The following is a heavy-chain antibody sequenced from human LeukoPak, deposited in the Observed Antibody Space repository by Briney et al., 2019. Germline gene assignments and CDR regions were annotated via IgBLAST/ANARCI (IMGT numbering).Heavy chain of an antibody. D-gene: IGHD6-13*01. Sequence: GGSLRLSCTASGFIFSNHAMHWVRQAPGKGLEWLALISYDGTNKYYADSVKGRFTISRDNSKNTLYLQMNSLRAEDTAVYYCARLSSSWDYYYGMDVWGQGTTVTVSS. CDR3: ARLSSSWDYYYGMDV. J-gene: IGHJ6*02. V-gene: IGHV3-30*14. CDR1: GFIFSNHA. CDR2: ISYDGTNK.